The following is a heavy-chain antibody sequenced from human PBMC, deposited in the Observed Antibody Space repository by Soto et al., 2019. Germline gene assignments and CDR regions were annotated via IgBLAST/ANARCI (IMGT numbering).Heavy chain of an antibody. D-gene: IGHD1-26*01. Sequence: SSETLSLTCTVSGGSISSGGYYWSWIRQHPGKGLEWIGYIYYSGSTYYNPSLKSRVTISVDTSKNQFSLKLSSVTAADTAVYYCARDSQSYSNYYGMDVWGQGTTVTVSS. CDR1: GGSISSGGYY. J-gene: IGHJ6*02. CDR2: IYYSGST. CDR3: ARDSQSYSNYYGMDV. V-gene: IGHV4-31*03.